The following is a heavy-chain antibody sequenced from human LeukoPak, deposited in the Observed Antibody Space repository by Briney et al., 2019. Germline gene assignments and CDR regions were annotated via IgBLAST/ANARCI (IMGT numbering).Heavy chain of an antibody. J-gene: IGHJ4*02. Sequence: SETLSLTCTVSGGSISSSSYYWGWIRQPPGKGLEWIGSIYHSGSTYYNPSLKSRVTISVDTSKNQFSLKLSSVTAADTAVYYCARIGQEMATIAPPDYWGQGTLVTVSS. CDR2: IYHSGST. CDR1: GGSISSSSYY. CDR3: ARIGQEMATIAPPDY. D-gene: IGHD5-24*01. V-gene: IGHV4-39*01.